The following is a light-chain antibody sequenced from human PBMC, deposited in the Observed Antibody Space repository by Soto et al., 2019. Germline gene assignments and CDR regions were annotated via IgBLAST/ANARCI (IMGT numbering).Light chain of an antibody. CDR2: GAT. J-gene: IGKJ1*01. V-gene: IGKV3-20*01. CDR3: QYYGSSRT. CDR1: QSISSNF. Sequence: EIVLTQSPDTLSLSPGERTTLSCSASQSISSNFLGWYQQKVGQAPRLLIYGATSRATATPERFSGSGSGTDFTLTISRLEPEDFAVYYCQYYGSSRTFGQGTKVDIK.